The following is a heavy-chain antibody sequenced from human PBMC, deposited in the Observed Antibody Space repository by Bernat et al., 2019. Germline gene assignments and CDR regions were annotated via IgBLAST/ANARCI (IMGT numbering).Heavy chain of an antibody. Sequence: EVQLVESGGDLLKPGGSLRLSCAASGFTFNNAWMLWVRQAPGKGLEWVARVKSKSDGGTTDYAAPVKGRFIISRDDSQNTLYLQMDSLKSEDTAVYYCTADLPGVAPSDLFDYWGQGTLVTVSS. D-gene: IGHD3-3*01. CDR1: GFTFNNAW. CDR2: VKSKSDGGTT. V-gene: IGHV3-15*01. J-gene: IGHJ4*02. CDR3: TADLPGVAPSDLFDY.